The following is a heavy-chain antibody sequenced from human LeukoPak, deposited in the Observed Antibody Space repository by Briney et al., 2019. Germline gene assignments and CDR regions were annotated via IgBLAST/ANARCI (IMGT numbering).Heavy chain of an antibody. Sequence: SETLSLTCTVSGGSISSGGYYWSWIRQPPGKGLEWIGYIYYSGSTNYNPSLKSRVTISVDTSKNQFSLKLSSVTAADTAVYYCARGSGSYRFDYWGQGTLVTVSS. J-gene: IGHJ4*02. CDR1: GGSISSGGYY. D-gene: IGHD3-10*01. CDR2: IYYSGST. CDR3: ARGSGSYRFDY. V-gene: IGHV4-61*08.